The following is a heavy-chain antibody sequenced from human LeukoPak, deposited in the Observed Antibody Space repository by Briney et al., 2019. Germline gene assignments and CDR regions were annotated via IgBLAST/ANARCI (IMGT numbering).Heavy chain of an antibody. CDR3: ARHLTTGSAY. D-gene: IGHD1-14*01. Sequence: GGSLRLSCAASEFTFSSYSMNWVRQAPGKGLEWVSSISSSSSYIYYADSVKGRFTISRDNAKNSLYLQINRLRAEATAVYYCARHLTTGSAYWGQGPLVPVSS. V-gene: IGHV3-21*01. CDR2: ISSSSSYI. CDR1: EFTFSSYS. J-gene: IGHJ1*01.